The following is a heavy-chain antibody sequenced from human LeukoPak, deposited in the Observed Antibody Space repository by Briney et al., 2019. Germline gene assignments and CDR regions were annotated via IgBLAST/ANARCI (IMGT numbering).Heavy chain of an antibody. CDR3: VRGRYDSSGYNYWYFDL. CDR2: IYHSGYT. J-gene: IGHJ2*01. D-gene: IGHD3-22*01. CDR1: GGSISSGDYY. Sequence: NPSETLSLTCTVAGGSISSGDYYWTWIRQHPGKGLEWIGYIYHSGYTYYHPSLKSRVTMSLDTSKNKFSLKLSSVTAADTAVYYCVRGRYDSSGYNYWYFDLWGRGTLVTVSS. V-gene: IGHV4-31*03.